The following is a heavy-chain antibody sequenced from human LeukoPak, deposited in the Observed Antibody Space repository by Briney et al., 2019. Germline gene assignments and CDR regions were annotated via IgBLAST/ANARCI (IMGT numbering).Heavy chain of an antibody. CDR2: ISGSGGST. Sequence: PGGSLRLSCAASGFTFSSYAMIWVRQAPGKGLEWVSAISGSGGSTYYADSVKGRFTISRDNSKNTLYLQMNSLRAEDTAVYYCAKTQGGITMVRGGPTAGLPSLWGQGTLVTVSS. V-gene: IGHV3-23*01. CDR1: GFTFSSYA. D-gene: IGHD3-10*01. CDR3: AKTQGGITMVRGGPTAGLPSL. J-gene: IGHJ4*02.